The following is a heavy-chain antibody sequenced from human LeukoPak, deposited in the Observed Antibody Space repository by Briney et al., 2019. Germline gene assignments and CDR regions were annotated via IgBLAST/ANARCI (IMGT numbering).Heavy chain of an antibody. V-gene: IGHV1-18*01. J-gene: IGHJ4*02. CDR2: ISANNGNT. CDR1: GYTFTSYG. CDR3: ARDRDYYGPTKDH. D-gene: IGHD3-10*01. Sequence: ASVKVSCKASGYTFTSYGISWARQAPGQGFEWMGWISANNGNTRYPQNLQGRVTLTTDTPTSTVYMELRSLTSDDTAVYYCARDRDYYGPTKDHWGQGTLVTVSS.